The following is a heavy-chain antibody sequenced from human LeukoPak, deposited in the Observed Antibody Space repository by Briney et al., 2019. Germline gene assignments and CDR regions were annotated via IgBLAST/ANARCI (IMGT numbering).Heavy chain of an antibody. CDR1: GFTFSSYA. Sequence: GGSLRLSCAASGFTFSSYAMHWVRQAPGKGLEWVAFIRYDGSNKYYADSVKGRFTISRDNSKNTLYLQMNSLRAEDTAVYYCAKEDQLLFDAFDIWGQGTMVTVSS. CDR2: IRYDGSNK. CDR3: AKEDQLLFDAFDI. D-gene: IGHD2-2*01. V-gene: IGHV3-30*02. J-gene: IGHJ3*02.